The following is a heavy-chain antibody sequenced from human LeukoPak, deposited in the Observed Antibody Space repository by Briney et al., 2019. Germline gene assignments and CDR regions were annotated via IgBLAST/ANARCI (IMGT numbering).Heavy chain of an antibody. J-gene: IGHJ3*02. CDR1: DDSFSSHY. Sequence: MSSETLSLTCAVSDDSFSSHYWTWIRQPPGKGLEWIGYISYIGSTNYNPSLKSRVTISIDTSRNQFSLRLSSVTAADTAVYYCARDLVTVTKGFDIWGQGTMVSVSS. CDR3: ARDLVTVTKGFDI. V-gene: IGHV4-59*11. D-gene: IGHD4-17*01. CDR2: ISYIGST.